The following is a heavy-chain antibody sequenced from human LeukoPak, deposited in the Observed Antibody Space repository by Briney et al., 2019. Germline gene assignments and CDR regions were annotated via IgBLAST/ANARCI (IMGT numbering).Heavy chain of an antibody. J-gene: IGHJ5*02. CDR2: TSYDGSNK. V-gene: IGHV3-30*18. Sequence: GGSLRLSCAASGFTFSTYAMHWVRQAPGKGLEWVAVTSYDGSNKYYADSVKDRFTISRDNSKNTLYLQMNTLRAEDTAVYYCAKDVSWNWFDPWGQGTLVTVSS. CDR1: GFTFSTYA. CDR3: AKDVSWNWFDP.